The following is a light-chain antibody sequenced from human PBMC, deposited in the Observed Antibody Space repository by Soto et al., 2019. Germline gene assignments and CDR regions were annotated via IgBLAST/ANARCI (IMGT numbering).Light chain of an antibody. CDR2: GAS. V-gene: IGKV3-20*01. Sequence: EIVMTQSPATLSLSPGERATLSCRASQSVSSNLAWYQQRPGQAPRLLMYGASTRATGVPARFSGGGSGTDFTLTISRLEPEDFAVYYCQQYGSSPYTFGQGTKLEIK. CDR3: QQYGSSPYT. J-gene: IGKJ2*01. CDR1: QSVSSN.